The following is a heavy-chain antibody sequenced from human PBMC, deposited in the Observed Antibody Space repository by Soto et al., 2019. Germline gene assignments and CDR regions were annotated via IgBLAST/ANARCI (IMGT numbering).Heavy chain of an antibody. J-gene: IGHJ3*02. V-gene: IGHV4-31*03. Sequence: SGTLSLTCTVSGGSISSGGYYWSWIRQHPGKGLEWIVYIYYSGITYYNPSLKSRVTISVDTSKNQFSLKLSSVTAADTAVYYCAREWEPDDSPRAFDIWGQGTMVTVSS. CDR3: AREWEPDDSPRAFDI. D-gene: IGHD1-26*01. CDR2: IYYSGIT. CDR1: GGSISSGGYY.